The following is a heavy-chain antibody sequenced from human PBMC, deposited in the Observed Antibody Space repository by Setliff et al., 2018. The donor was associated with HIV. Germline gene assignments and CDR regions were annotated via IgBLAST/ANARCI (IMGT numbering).Heavy chain of an antibody. Sequence: SVKVSCKTSGGTFSTYTIAWVRQAPGQGLEWMGRIIPIFGTPNYAQKFQGRVTMTTDTSTTTAFMELRSLKADDTGIYYCSRSGVPPYYYYGMDVWGQGTTVTVSS. J-gene: IGHJ6*02. V-gene: IGHV1-69*08. CDR3: SRSGVPPYYYYGMDV. D-gene: IGHD3-10*01. CDR1: GGTFSTYT. CDR2: IIPIFGTP.